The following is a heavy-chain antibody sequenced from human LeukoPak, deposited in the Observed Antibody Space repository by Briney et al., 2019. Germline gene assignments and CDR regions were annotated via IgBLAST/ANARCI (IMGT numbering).Heavy chain of an antibody. CDR3: ARDDKWGFDY. J-gene: IGHJ4*02. V-gene: IGHV3-48*04. Sequence: GMSLRLSCEVSGFHFSDYSMNWVRQAPGKGLEWISYFDDRNGAASTSYADSVKGRFIISREAAKNSLFLQMNSLTAEDTAVYYCARDDKWGFDYWGQGTLVTVSS. CDR2: FDDRNGAAST. CDR1: GFHFSDYS. D-gene: IGHD1-26*01.